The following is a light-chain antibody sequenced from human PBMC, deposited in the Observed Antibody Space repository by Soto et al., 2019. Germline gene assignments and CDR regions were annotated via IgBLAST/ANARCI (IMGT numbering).Light chain of an antibody. Sequence: LLTQPPSASASLGASVTLTCTLSSGYSNYKVDWYQQRPGKGPRFVMRVGTGGIVGSKGDGIPDRFSVLGSGLNRYLTIKNIQEEDESDYHCGADHGSGSNFLVVFGGGTKLTVL. V-gene: IGLV9-49*01. CDR2: VGTGGIVG. CDR3: GADHGSGSNFLVV. J-gene: IGLJ2*01. CDR1: SGYSNYK.